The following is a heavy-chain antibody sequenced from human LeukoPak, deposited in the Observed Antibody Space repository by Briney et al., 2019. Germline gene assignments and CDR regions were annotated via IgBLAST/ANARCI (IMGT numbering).Heavy chain of an antibody. J-gene: IGHJ4*02. V-gene: IGHV3-30-3*01. Sequence: GGSLRLSCAASGFTFSSYAMHWVRQAPGKGLEWVAVISYGGSNKYYADSVKGRFTISRDNSKNTLYLQMNSLRAVDTAVYYCARDCSGGSCTYFDYWGQGTLVTVSS. CDR2: ISYGGSNK. D-gene: IGHD2-15*01. CDR1: GFTFSSYA. CDR3: ARDCSGGSCTYFDY.